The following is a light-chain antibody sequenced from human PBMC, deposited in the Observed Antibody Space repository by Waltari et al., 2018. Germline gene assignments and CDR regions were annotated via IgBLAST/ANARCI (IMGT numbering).Light chain of an antibody. CDR1: SSDVRGYNS. CDR2: DVS. V-gene: IGLV2-14*03. CDR3: SSQSSDNVVL. Sequence: QFALTQPASVSGSPGQSITISCTGTSSDVRGYNSVSWYQDHPGQAPKVIIYDVSDRPSGISERFSGSKSGNTASLTISGLQAEDEADYYCSSQSSDNVVLFGGGTKLTVL. J-gene: IGLJ2*01.